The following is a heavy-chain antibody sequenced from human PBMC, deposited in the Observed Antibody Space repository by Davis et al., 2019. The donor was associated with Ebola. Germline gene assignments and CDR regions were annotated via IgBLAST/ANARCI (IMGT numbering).Heavy chain of an antibody. CDR1: GGSFSGYY. CDR3: ARDADCSSTSCYTMGLNWFDP. D-gene: IGHD2-2*02. Sequence: PSETLSLTCAVYGGSFSGYYWSWIRQPPGKGLEWIGEINHSGSTNYNPSLKSRVTISVDTSKNQFSLKLSSVTAADTAVYYCARDADCSSTSCYTMGLNWFDPWGQGTLVTVSS. V-gene: IGHV4-34*01. CDR2: INHSGST. J-gene: IGHJ5*02.